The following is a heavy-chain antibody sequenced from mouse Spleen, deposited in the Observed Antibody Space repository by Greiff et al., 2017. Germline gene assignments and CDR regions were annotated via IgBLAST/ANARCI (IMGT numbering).Heavy chain of an antibody. CDR1: GYAFTNYL. Sequence: VQLQQSGAELVRPGTSVKVSCKASGYAFTNYLIEWVKQRPGQGLEWIGVINPGSGGTNYNEKFKGKATLTADKSSSTAYMQLSSLTSDDSAVYFCARGLTGRYFDVWGAGTTVTVSS. J-gene: IGHJ1*01. V-gene: IGHV1-54*01. D-gene: IGHD4-1*01. CDR2: INPGSGGT. CDR3: ARGLTGRYFDV.